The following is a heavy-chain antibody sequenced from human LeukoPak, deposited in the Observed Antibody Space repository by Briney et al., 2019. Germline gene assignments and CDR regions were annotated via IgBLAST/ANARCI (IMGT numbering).Heavy chain of an antibody. V-gene: IGHV1-46*01. CDR3: ARDNRSRLPDDY. CDR2: INPSGGST. Sequence: ASVKVSCKASGYTFTSYYMHWVRQAPGQGLEWMGIINPSGGSTSYAQKFQGGVTMTRDTSTSTVYMELSSLRSEDTAVYYCARDNRSRLPDDYWGQGTLVTVSS. J-gene: IGHJ4*02. CDR1: GYTFTSYY.